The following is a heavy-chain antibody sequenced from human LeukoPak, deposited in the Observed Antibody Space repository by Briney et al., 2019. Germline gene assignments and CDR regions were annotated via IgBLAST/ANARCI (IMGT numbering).Heavy chain of an antibody. CDR2: IKQDGSEK. J-gene: IGHJ4*02. D-gene: IGHD5-18*01. Sequence: GGSLRLSCAASGFTFNTYWMGWVRLAPGKGLEWVANIKQDGSEKYYVGSVKGRFTISRDNAKNSLYLQMNSLRAEDTAVYYCARDQSPHTIQLWFLSYPGDFGYWGQGTLVTVSS. V-gene: IGHV3-7*01. CDR1: GFTFNTYW. CDR3: ARDQSPHTIQLWFLSYPGDFGY.